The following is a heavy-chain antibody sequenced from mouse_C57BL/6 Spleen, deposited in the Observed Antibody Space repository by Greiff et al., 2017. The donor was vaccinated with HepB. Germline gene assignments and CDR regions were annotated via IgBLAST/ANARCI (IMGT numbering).Heavy chain of an antibody. CDR2: IYPGRGST. V-gene: IGHV1-55*01. J-gene: IGHJ2*01. D-gene: IGHD2-4*01. CDR1: GYTFTSYW. CDR3: ARGEDYDYFDY. Sequence: VQLQQPGAELVKPGASVKMSCKASGYTFTSYWITWVTQRPGQGLEWIGDIYPGRGSTNYNEKFKSKATLTVDTSASTAYMHLSSLTSEDSAVYYCARGEDYDYFDYWGQGTALTVSS.